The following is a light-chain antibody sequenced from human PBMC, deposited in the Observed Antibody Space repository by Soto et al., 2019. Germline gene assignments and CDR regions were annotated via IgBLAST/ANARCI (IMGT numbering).Light chain of an antibody. V-gene: IGKV1-39*01. J-gene: IGKJ4*01. CDR1: QSISTY. CDR2: GAS. CDR3: QQNFITPPLT. Sequence: DIPMTQSPSSLSASIGDRITITCRASQSISTYLNWYQQKPGKAPSLLIYGASTLQSGVPPRFSGSGSATDFTLTISSLQPEDFATSYCQQNFITPPLTFGGGTKVEIK.